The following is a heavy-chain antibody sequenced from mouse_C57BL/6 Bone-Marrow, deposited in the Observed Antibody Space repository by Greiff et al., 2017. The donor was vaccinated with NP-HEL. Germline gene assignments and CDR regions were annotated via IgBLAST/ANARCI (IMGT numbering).Heavy chain of an antibody. CDR2: IDPENGDT. J-gene: IGHJ2*01. CDR1: GFNIKDDY. Sequence: DVHLVESGAELVRPGASVKLSCTASGFNIKDDYMHWVKQRPEQGLEWIGWIDPENGDTEYASKFQGKATITADTSSNTAYLQLSSLTSEDTAVYYCTVDGYYDYWGQGTTLTVSS. V-gene: IGHV14-4*01. D-gene: IGHD2-3*01. CDR3: TVDGYYDY.